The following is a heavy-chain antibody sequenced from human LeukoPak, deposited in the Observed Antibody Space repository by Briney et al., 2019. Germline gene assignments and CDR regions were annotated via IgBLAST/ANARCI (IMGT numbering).Heavy chain of an antibody. J-gene: IGHJ4*02. CDR2: IIPILGIA. V-gene: IGHV1-69*04. D-gene: IGHD3-22*01. CDR1: GGTFSSYA. CDR3: ARVWGAYDSSGYYYLREFDY. Sequence: SVKVSCKASGGTFSSYAISWLRQAPGQGLEWMGRIIPILGIANYAQKFQGRVTITADKSTSTAYMELSSLRSEDTAVYYCARVWGAYDSSGYYYLREFDYWGQGTLVTVSS.